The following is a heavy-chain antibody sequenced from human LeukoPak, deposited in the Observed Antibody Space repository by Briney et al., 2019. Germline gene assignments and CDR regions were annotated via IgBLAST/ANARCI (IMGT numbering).Heavy chain of an antibody. CDR1: GFTFSSYA. Sequence: GGSLRLSCAASGFTFSSYAMSWVRQAPGKGLEWVSAISGSGGSTYYADSVKGRFTISRDNSKNTLYLQMNSLRAEDTAVYYCAKAHGGSTIFGVVNSDYWGQGTLVTVSS. CDR2: ISGSGGST. D-gene: IGHD3-3*01. J-gene: IGHJ4*02. V-gene: IGHV3-23*01. CDR3: AKAHGGSTIFGVVNSDY.